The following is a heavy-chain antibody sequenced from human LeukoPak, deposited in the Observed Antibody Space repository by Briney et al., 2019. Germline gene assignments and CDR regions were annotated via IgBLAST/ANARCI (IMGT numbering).Heavy chain of an antibody. J-gene: IGHJ4*02. Sequence: GGSLRLSCAASGFTFSSYGMHWVRQAPGKGLEWVAVISYDGSNKYYADSVKGRFTISRDNSKNTLYLQMNSLRAEDTAVYYRAKDIVLMVYAPTSFDYWGQGTLVTVSS. D-gene: IGHD2-8*01. CDR3: AKDIVLMVYAPTSFDY. CDR2: ISYDGSNK. V-gene: IGHV3-30*18. CDR1: GFTFSSYG.